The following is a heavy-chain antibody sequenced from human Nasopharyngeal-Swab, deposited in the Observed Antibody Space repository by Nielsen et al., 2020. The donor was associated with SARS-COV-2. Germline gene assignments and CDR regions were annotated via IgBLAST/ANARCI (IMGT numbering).Heavy chain of an antibody. CDR1: GYSFRTYG. J-gene: IGHJ4*02. V-gene: IGHV3-23*01. CDR3: AKDLRGPYFF. Sequence: GGSLRLSCVASGYSFRTYGMSWVRQAPGKGLEWVAAISGSGDTSGSGGSTYYADSVKGRFTISRDNSKNTLSLQMNSLRAEDTAVYYCAKDLRGPYFFWGQGTLVTVSS. CDR2: ISGSGDTSGSGGST. D-gene: IGHD2/OR15-2a*01.